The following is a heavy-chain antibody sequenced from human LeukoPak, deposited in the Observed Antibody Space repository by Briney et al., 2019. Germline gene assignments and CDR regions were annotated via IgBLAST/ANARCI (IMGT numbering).Heavy chain of an antibody. CDR1: GFTFSSYS. Sequence: GGSLRLSCAASGFTFSSYSMNWVRQAPGKGLEWVSHITASGTAMFYADSVKGRLTISRDNAKNSLYLQMNSLGDEDTAVYYCASSGSYRFDYWGQGTLVTVSS. J-gene: IGHJ4*02. V-gene: IGHV3-48*02. CDR3: ASSGSYRFDY. D-gene: IGHD1-26*01. CDR2: ITASGTAM.